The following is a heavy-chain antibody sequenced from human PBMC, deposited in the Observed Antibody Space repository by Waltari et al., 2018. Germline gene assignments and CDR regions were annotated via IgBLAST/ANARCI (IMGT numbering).Heavy chain of an antibody. CDR1: GFTFSSYA. J-gene: IGHJ4*02. Sequence: GFTFSSYAMHWVRQAPGKGLEWVAVISYDGSNKYYADSVKGRFTISRDNSKNTLYLQMNSLRAEDTAVYYCAREAVAGKTHKHFDYWGQGTLVTVSS. CDR3: AREAVAGKTHKHFDY. D-gene: IGHD6-19*01. V-gene: IGHV3-30*04. CDR2: ISYDGSNK.